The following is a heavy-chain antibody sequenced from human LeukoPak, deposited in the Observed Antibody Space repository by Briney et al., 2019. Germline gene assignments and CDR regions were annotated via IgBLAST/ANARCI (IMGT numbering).Heavy chain of an antibody. CDR3: ARGRGSSNERVWFDP. D-gene: IGHD2-2*01. J-gene: IGHJ5*02. CDR2: IFPGDSDT. V-gene: IGHV5-51*01. CDR1: GFTFTSYW. Sequence: GESLKISCKGSGFTFTSYWIGWVRQMPGKGLEWMGIIFPGDSDTIYTPSFQGQVTISADTSISTAYLQWSSLKASDSGMYYCARGRGSSNERVWFDPWGQGTLVTVSS.